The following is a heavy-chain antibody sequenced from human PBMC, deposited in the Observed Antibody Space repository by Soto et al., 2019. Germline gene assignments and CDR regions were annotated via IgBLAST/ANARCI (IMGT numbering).Heavy chain of an antibody. CDR2: IIPIFGTA. CDR1: GGTFSSYA. J-gene: IGHJ4*02. V-gene: IGHV1-69*01. CDR3: AREGASGSHIGY. Sequence: QVQLVQSGAEVKKPGSSVKVSCKASGGTFSSYAISWGRQAPGQGLEWMGGIIPIFGTANYAQNFQGRVTIPAAESKSTAYMELRSLRSEDTAVYYCAREGASGSHIGYWGPGTLVTVS. D-gene: IGHD2-21*01.